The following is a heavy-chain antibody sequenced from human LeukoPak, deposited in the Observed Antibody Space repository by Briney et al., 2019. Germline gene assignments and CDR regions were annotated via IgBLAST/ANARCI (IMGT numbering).Heavy chain of an antibody. Sequence: GGSLTLSCAASGFSVSTNYMSWVRQAPGEGLEWVSDLYIDYSANYADSVKGRFTISRDNSKNTLYLQMNSLRAEDTAVYYCARDLKDDNKSMTRFDPWGQGTLVTVSS. CDR2: LYIDYSA. CDR3: ARDLKDDNKSMTRFDP. J-gene: IGHJ5*02. D-gene: IGHD5-24*01. CDR1: GFSVSTNY. V-gene: IGHV3-66*01.